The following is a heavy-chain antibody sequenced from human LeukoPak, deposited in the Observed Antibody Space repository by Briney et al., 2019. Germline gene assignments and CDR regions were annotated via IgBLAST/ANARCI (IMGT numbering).Heavy chain of an antibody. V-gene: IGHV4-59*01. D-gene: IGHD3-22*01. J-gene: IGHJ3*02. Sequence: PSETLSLTCTVSGGSISSYYWSWIRQPPGKGLEWIGYIYYSGSTNYNPSLKSRVTISVDTSKNQFSLKLSSVTAAVTAVYYCARGAPYYYDRSKAFDIWGQGTMVTVSS. CDR3: ARGAPYYYDRSKAFDI. CDR1: GGSISSYY. CDR2: IYYSGST.